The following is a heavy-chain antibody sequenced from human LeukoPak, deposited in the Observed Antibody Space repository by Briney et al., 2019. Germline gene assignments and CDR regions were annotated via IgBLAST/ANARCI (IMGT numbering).Heavy chain of an antibody. V-gene: IGHV1-69*06. Sequence: SVKVSCKASGGTFSSYAISRVRQAPGQGLEWMGGIIPISGTANYAQKFQGRVTITADKSTSTAYMELSSLRSEDTAVYYCARGGSITTMVRGVIILDYWGQGTLVTVSS. CDR1: GGTFSSYA. J-gene: IGHJ4*02. D-gene: IGHD3-10*01. CDR3: ARGGSITTMVRGVIILDY. CDR2: IIPISGTA.